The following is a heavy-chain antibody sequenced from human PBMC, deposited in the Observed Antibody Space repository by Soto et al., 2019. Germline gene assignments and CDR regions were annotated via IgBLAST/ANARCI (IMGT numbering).Heavy chain of an antibody. V-gene: IGHV6-1*01. CDR3: ARERSTAVAHITYYGMDV. CDR1: GDSVSSNSAA. Sequence: SQTLSLTCVISGDSVSSNSAAWNWIRQSPSRGLEWLGRTYYRSKWYNDYAVSVKSRITINPDTSKNQFSLQLNSVTPEDTAVYYCARERSTAVAHITYYGMDVWGQGTTVTVSS. CDR2: TYYRSKWYN. D-gene: IGHD6-19*01. J-gene: IGHJ6*02.